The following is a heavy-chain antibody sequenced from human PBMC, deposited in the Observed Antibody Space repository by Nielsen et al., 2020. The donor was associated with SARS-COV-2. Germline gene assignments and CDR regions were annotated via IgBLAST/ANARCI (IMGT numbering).Heavy chain of an antibody. Sequence: GGSLRLSCAASGSRFSDYVMHWVRQAPGKGLEWVAVIWFDGRKEDYGDSVKGRFTVSRDNSKSAVYLQTNSLRADDTAVYYCSSRRGYSARQQLDYWGQGTLVTVSS. V-gene: IGHV3-33*01. D-gene: IGHD5-12*01. J-gene: IGHJ4*02. CDR3: SSRRGYSARQQLDY. CDR2: IWFDGRKE. CDR1: GSRFSDYV.